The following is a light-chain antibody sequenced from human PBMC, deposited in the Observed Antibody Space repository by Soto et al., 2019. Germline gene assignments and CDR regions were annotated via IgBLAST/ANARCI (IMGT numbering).Light chain of an antibody. CDR2: DAS. Sequence: EILLTQSPATLALSPGERATLSCRASQSVRSNLAWYQQKLGKAPRLLIYDASNRATGIPARFSGSGSGTDFTLTISSLEPEDFEVYYCQQRNNWPWTFGQGTKVDIK. CDR3: QQRNNWPWT. V-gene: IGKV3-11*01. J-gene: IGKJ1*01. CDR1: QSVRSN.